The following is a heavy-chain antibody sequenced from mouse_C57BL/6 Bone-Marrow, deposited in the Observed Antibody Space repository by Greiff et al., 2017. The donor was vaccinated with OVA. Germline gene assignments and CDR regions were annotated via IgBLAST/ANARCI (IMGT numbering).Heavy chain of an antibody. CDR2: IYPRSGNT. D-gene: IGHD2-4*01. J-gene: IGHJ4*01. V-gene: IGHV1-81*01. Sequence: QVQLQQSGAELARPGASVKLSCKASGYTFTSYGISWVKQRTGQGLEWIGEIYPRSGNTYYNEKFKGKATLTADKSSSTAYMELRSLTSEDSAVYFCARYRDDYGYDAMDYWGQGTSVTVSS. CDR3: ARYRDDYGYDAMDY. CDR1: GYTFTSYG.